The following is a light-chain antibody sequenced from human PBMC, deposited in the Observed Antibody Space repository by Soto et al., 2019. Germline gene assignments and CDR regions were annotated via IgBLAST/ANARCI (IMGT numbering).Light chain of an antibody. V-gene: IGLV2-14*03. Sequence: QSALTQPASVSGSTGQSITISCTGSSSDIDAYNYVSWYQQHPGKAPKLMIYDFSNRPSGVFDRFSGSKSGNTAYLTISGLQADDEADYYCISFTSSNTGVFGGGTKVTFL. CDR2: DFS. CDR1: SSDIDAYNY. J-gene: IGLJ2*01. CDR3: ISFTSSNTGV.